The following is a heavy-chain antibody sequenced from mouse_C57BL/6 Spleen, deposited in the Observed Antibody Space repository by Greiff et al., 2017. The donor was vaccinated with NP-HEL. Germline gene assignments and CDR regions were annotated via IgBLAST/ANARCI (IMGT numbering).Heavy chain of an antibody. CDR1: GYTFTSYW. CDR2: IDPSDSYT. Sequence: VQLQQPGAELVMPGASVKLSCKASGYTFTSYWMHWVKQRPGQGLEWIGEIDPSDSYTNYNQKFKGKSTLTVDKSSSTAYMQLSSLTSEDSAVYYSARRSSGYRFDYWGQGTTLTVSS. D-gene: IGHD3-2*02. CDR3: ARRSSGYRFDY. V-gene: IGHV1-69*01. J-gene: IGHJ2*01.